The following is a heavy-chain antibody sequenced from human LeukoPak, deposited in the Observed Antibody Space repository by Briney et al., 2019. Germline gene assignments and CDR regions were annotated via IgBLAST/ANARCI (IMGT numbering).Heavy chain of an antibody. D-gene: IGHD6-6*01. CDR2: IYTSGNT. J-gene: IGHJ6*03. V-gene: IGHV4-61*09. CDR3: ARDFSSSSTVYYYYYMDV. CDR1: GGSISTGSYC. Sequence: SQTLSLTCTVSGGSISTGSYCWSWIRQPAGKGLEWIGHIYTSGNTNYNPSLKSRVTISVDTSKNQFSLKLSSVTAADTAIYYCARDFSSSSTVYYYYYMDVWGKGTTVTVSS.